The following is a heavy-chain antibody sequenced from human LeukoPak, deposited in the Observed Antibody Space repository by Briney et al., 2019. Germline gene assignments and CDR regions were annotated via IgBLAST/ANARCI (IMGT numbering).Heavy chain of an antibody. CDR3: ARLPYYYDSSGPDY. CDR1: GFTVSSNY. Sequence: GGSLRLSCAASGFTVSSNYMSWVRQAPGKGLEWVSVIYSGGSTYYADSVKGRFTISRDNSKNTLYLQMNSLRAEDTAVYYCARLPYYYDSSGPDYWGQGTLVTVSS. D-gene: IGHD3-22*01. J-gene: IGHJ4*02. V-gene: IGHV3-66*01. CDR2: IYSGGST.